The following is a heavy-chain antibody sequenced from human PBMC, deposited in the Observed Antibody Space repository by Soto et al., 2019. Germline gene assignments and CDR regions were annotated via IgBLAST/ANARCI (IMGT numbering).Heavy chain of an antibody. CDR3: ARRGSGSYHDY. V-gene: IGHV4-39*01. CDR2: IYYSGST. J-gene: IGHJ4*02. D-gene: IGHD3-10*01. CDR1: GGSISSSSYY. Sequence: SETLSLTCTVSGGSISSSSYYWGCIRQPPGKGLEWIGSIYYSGSTYYNPSLKSRVTISVDTSKNQFSLKLSSVTAADTAVYYCARRGSGSYHDYWGQGTLVTVSS.